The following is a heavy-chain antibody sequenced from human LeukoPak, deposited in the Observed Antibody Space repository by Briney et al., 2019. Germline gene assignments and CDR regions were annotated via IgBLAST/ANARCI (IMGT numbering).Heavy chain of an antibody. D-gene: IGHD3-16*01. CDR3: ARDPERYLRMGHYDY. CDR1: GFTFSSSA. Sequence: GGSLRLSCAGSGFTFSSSAMNWVRQVPGKGLEWVSSIDYDSSHIYYAASVRGRFSISRDNARDSVYLQMDTLRADDTDVYYCARDPERYLRMGHYDYWGQGTLVILSP. CDR2: IDYDSSHI. V-gene: IGHV3-21*01. J-gene: IGHJ4*02.